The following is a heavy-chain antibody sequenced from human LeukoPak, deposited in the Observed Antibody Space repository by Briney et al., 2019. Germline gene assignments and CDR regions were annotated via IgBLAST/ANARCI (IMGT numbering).Heavy chain of an antibody. CDR1: GFTFSSYG. V-gene: IGHV3-30*02. CDR3: AKDRVLRYFDWSDY. Sequence: GGSLRLSCAASGFTFSSYGMHWVRQAPGKGLEWVAFIRYDGSNKYYADSVKGRFTISRDNSKNTLYLQMNSLRAEDTAVYYCAKDRVLRYFDWSDYWGQGTLVTVSS. CDR2: IRYDGSNK. D-gene: IGHD3-9*01. J-gene: IGHJ4*02.